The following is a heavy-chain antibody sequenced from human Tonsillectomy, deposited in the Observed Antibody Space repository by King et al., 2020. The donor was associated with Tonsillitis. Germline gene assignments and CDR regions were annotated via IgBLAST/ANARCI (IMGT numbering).Heavy chain of an antibody. D-gene: IGHD4-17*01. Sequence: VQLVESGGGLVQPGRSLRLSCAASGFTFDDYAMHWVRQAPGKGLEWVSGISWNSGSIGYADSVKGRFTISRDNAKNSLYLQMNSLRAEDTALYYCAKVRFRSFDAFDIWGQGTMVTVSS. CDR2: ISWNSGSI. CDR3: AKVRFRSFDAFDI. CDR1: GFTFDDYA. J-gene: IGHJ3*02. V-gene: IGHV3-9*01.